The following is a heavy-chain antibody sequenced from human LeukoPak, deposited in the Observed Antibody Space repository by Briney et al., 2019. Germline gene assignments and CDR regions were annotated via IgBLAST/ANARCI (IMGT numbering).Heavy chain of an antibody. CDR3: ANPEYYGDAFDI. V-gene: IGHV3-23*01. Sequence: GGSLRLSCAASGFTFSSYAMSWVRQAPGKGLEWVSAISGSGGSTNYADSVKGRFTISRDNSKNTLYLQMNSLRAEDTAVYYCANPEYYGDAFDIWGQGTMVTVSS. D-gene: IGHD2/OR15-2a*01. CDR2: ISGSGGST. CDR1: GFTFSSYA. J-gene: IGHJ3*02.